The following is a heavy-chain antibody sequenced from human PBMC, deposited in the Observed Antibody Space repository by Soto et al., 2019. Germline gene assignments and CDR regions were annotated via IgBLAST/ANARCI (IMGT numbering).Heavy chain of an antibody. CDR2: VKHDGSLQ. CDR3: ARAPYSNAWYRFDL. D-gene: IGHD4-4*01. Sequence: GGSLRLSCEASGFTFSGYWMSWVCQAPGKGLEWVADVKHDGSLQYYVDSVKGRFTISRDNAKKLLYLQMNGLRAEDTALYYCARAPYSNAWYRFDLWGQGTLVTVS. J-gene: IGHJ4*02. CDR1: GFTFSGYW. V-gene: IGHV3-7*03.